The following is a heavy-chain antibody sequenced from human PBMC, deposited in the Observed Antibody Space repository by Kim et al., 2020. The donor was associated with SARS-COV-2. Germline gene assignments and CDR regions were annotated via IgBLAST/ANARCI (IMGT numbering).Heavy chain of an antibody. CDR3: ARIRGIGTTRSQSYHYYMDV. D-gene: IGHD1-7*01. Sequence: SGPTLVNPSQTLTLTCTFSGFSLLTRGVCVNWIRQPPGKALEWLARIDWDDDKYYNTSLKTRVTISKDTSKNQVVLTMTNMDPVDTATYYCARIRGIGTTRSQSYHYYMDVRGKGTTVTVSS. V-gene: IGHV2-70*11. J-gene: IGHJ6*03. CDR2: IDWDDDK. CDR1: GFSLLTRGVC.